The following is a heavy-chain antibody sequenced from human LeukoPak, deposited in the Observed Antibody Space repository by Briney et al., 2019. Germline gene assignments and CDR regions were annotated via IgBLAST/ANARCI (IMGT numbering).Heavy chain of an antibody. J-gene: IGHJ4*02. CDR3: AKFWAYDSSGYSS. D-gene: IGHD3-22*01. CDR1: GFTLSSYW. Sequence: GGSLRLSCAASGFTLSSYWMHWVRQAPGKGLVWVSRINSDGSSTSYADSVKGRFTISRDNAKNTLYLQMNSLRAEDTGVYYCAKFWAYDSSGYSSWGQGTLVTVSS. V-gene: IGHV3-74*01. CDR2: INSDGSST.